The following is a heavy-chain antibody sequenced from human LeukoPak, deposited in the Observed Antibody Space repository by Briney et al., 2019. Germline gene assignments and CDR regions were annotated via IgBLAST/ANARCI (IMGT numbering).Heavy chain of an antibody. V-gene: IGHV4-31*03. Sequence: PSETLSLTCTVSGGSISSGGYYWSWIRQHPGKGLEWIGYIYYSGSTYYNPSLKSRVTISVDTSKNQFSLKLSSVTAADTAVYYCARHSDYDTRGSSYGYRGTTFDYWGQGTLVTVSS. J-gene: IGHJ4*02. CDR3: ARHSDYDTRGSSYGYRGTTFDY. D-gene: IGHD5-18*01. CDR2: IYYSGST. CDR1: GGSISSGGYY.